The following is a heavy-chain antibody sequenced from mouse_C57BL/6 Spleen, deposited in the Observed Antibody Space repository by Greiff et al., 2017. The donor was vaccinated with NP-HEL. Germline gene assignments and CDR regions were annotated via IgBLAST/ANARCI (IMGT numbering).Heavy chain of an antibody. V-gene: IGHV1-22*01. CDR3: ARYAGPYWYFDV. J-gene: IGHJ1*03. CDR2: INPNNGGT. CDR1: GYTFTDYN. Sequence: EVQLKESGPELVKPGASVKMSCKASGYTFTDYNMHWVKQSHGKSLEWIGYINPNNGGTSYNQKFKGKATLTVNKSSSTAYMELRSLTSEDSAVYYCARYAGPYWYFDVWGTGTTVTVSS. D-gene: IGHD4-1*01.